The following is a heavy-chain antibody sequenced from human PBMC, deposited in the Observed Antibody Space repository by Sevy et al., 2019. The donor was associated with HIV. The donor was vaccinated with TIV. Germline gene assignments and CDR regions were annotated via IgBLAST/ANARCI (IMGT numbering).Heavy chain of an antibody. V-gene: IGHV1-18*04. CDR3: ARGVKGDYYDSSGYHYGMDV. CDR2: ISAYNGNT. Sequence: ASVKVSCKASGYTFTSYGISWVRQAPGQGLEWMGWISAYNGNTNYAQKLQGRVTMTTDTSTSTAYMELRSLRSDDTAVYYCARGVKGDYYDSSGYHYGMDVWGQGTTVTVSS. CDR1: GYTFTSYG. D-gene: IGHD3-22*01. J-gene: IGHJ6*02.